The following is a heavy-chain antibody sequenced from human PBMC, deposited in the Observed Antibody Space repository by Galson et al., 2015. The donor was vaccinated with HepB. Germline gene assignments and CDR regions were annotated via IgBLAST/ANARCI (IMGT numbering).Heavy chain of an antibody. Sequence: SLRLSCAASGFTFSGSGIHWVRLASGKGLEWVGRIRNRANNYATAYAASVRGRFTVSRDDSKNTAYLQMNSLNTEDTAVYYCTRPGYGSSWFLDYSHGMDIWGQGTTVIVS. CDR1: GFTFSGSG. CDR2: IRNRANNYAT. V-gene: IGHV3-73*01. CDR3: TRPGYGSSWFLDYSHGMDI. J-gene: IGHJ6*02. D-gene: IGHD6-13*01.